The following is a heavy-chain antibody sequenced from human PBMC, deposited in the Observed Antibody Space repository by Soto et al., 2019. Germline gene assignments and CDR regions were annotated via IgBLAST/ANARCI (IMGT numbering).Heavy chain of an antibody. CDR1: GFNFRDFW. CDR3: TRDDSGLGIDY. J-gene: IGHJ4*02. V-gene: IGHV3-74*01. CDR2: IPSDGRDV. Sequence: PWGSLRLSCEASGFNFRDFWMHWVRQPPGKGPEWVSNIPSDGRDVSYADSVRGRFTISRDDARNTLYLQMSDLRVEDTAIYYCTRDDSGLGIDYWGQGTQVTVSS. D-gene: IGHD1-26*01.